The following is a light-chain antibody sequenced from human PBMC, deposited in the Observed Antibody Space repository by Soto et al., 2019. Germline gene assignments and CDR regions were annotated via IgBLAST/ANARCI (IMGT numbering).Light chain of an antibody. CDR3: SSYAASNNFYFV. CDR1: SSNVGGYND. Sequence: QSVLTQPPSASGSPGQSVTISCTGTSSNVGGYNDVSWYQQYPGRAPQLMIYEVTKRPSGVPDRLSACKYCNTASLTVSGRQAEDEAAYYCSSYAASNNFYFVFGGGTKLTVL. V-gene: IGLV2-8*01. J-gene: IGLJ3*02. CDR2: EVT.